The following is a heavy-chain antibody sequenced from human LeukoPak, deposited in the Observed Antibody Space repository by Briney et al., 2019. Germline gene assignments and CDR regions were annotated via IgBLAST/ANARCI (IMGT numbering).Heavy chain of an antibody. D-gene: IGHD3-3*01. J-gene: IGHJ4*02. CDR1: GGSFSGYY. Sequence: SETLSLTCAVYGGSFSGYYWSWIRQPPGKGLEWIGEINHSGSTNYNPSLKSRVTISVDTSKNQFSLKLGSVTAADTAVYYCARNNYDFWSYYFDYWGQGTLVTVSS. CDR2: INHSGST. CDR3: ARNNYDFWSYYFDY. V-gene: IGHV4-34*01.